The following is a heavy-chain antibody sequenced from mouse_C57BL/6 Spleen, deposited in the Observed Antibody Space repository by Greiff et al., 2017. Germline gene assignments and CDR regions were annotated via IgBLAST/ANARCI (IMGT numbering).Heavy chain of an antibody. J-gene: IGHJ4*01. D-gene: IGHD2-2*01. CDR2: INPNYGTT. CDR3: ARATGYSAMDD. Sequence: EVKVVESGPELVKPGASVKISCKASGYSFTDYNMNWVKQSNGKSLEWIGVINPNYGTTSYNQKFKGKATLTVDQSSSTAYMQLNSLTSEDSAVYYCARATGYSAMDDWGQGASVTVSS. CDR1: GYSFTDYN. V-gene: IGHV1-39*01.